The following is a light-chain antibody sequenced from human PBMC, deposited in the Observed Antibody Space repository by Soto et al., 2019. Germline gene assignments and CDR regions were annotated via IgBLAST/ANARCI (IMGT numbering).Light chain of an antibody. CDR3: AAWDDSLSGNYV. J-gene: IGLJ1*01. CDR2: RNN. Sequence: QSVLTQPPSASGTPGQRVTISCSGSSSNIGSNYVYWYQRLPGTAPKLLIYRNNQRPSGVPDRFSGSKSGTSASLAISGLRSEDEADYYCAAWDDSLSGNYVFGTGTKLTVL. V-gene: IGLV1-47*01. CDR1: SSNIGSNY.